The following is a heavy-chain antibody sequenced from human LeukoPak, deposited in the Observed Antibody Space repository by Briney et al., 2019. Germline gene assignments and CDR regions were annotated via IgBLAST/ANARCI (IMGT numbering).Heavy chain of an antibody. CDR3: ARDNDFDY. CDR2: IYPGGGST. Sequence: GASVKVSCKASGYTFTSYYIHWVRQAPGQGLEWMGIIYPGGGSTSYAQKFQGRVTMTRDMSTSTVYMELSNLRSEDTAVYYCARDNDFDYWGQGTMVTVSS. J-gene: IGHJ4*02. V-gene: IGHV1-46*01. CDR1: GYTFTSYY. D-gene: IGHD2-8*01.